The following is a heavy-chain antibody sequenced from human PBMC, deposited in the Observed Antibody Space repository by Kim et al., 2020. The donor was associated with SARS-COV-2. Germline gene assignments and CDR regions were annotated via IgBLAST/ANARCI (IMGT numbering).Heavy chain of an antibody. D-gene: IGHD3-22*01. Sequence: GGSLRLSCSASGFTFSSYAMHWVRQAPGKGLEYVSAISSNGGSTYYADSVKGRFTISRDNSKNTLYLQMISLRAEDTAVYYCVKGVLDSSGYSVDYWGQGTLVTVSS. CDR2: ISSNGGST. V-gene: IGHV3-64D*06. CDR3: VKGVLDSSGYSVDY. J-gene: IGHJ4*02. CDR1: GFTFSSYA.